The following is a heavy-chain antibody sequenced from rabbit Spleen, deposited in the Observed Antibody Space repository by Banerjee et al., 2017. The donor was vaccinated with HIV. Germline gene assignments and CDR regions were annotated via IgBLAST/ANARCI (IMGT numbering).Heavy chain of an antibody. CDR3: VREVAGKFNL. Sequence: QSLEESGGDLVKPEGSLTLTCTASGFSFSSSYYMCWVRQAPGKGLEWIGCIYTGSGDTAYASWATGRFTISRTSSPSVTLQMTSLTAADTATYFCVREVAGKFNLWGPGTLVTVS. V-gene: IGHV1S40*01. CDR1: GFSFSSSYY. CDR2: IYTGSGDT. J-gene: IGHJ4*01. D-gene: IGHD4-1*01.